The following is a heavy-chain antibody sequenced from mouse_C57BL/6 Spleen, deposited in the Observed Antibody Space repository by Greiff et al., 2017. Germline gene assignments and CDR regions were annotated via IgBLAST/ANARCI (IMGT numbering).Heavy chain of an antibody. D-gene: IGHD1-1*01. Sequence: VQLKESGPGMVKPSQSLSLTCTVTGYSITSGYDWHWIRHFPGNKLEWMGYISYSGSTNYNPSLKSRISITHDTSKNHFFLKLNSVTTEDTATYYCARGGPYYGSRYAMDYWGQGTSVTVSS. V-gene: IGHV3-1*01. CDR1: GYSITSGYD. J-gene: IGHJ4*01. CDR3: ARGGPYYGSRYAMDY. CDR2: ISYSGST.